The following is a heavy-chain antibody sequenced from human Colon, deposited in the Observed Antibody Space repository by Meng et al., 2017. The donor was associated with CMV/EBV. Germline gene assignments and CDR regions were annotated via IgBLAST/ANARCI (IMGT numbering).Heavy chain of an antibody. V-gene: IGHV1-8*03. J-gene: IGHJ5*02. Sequence: CTTSGYTFIDYDINWLRQATGQGLEWMGWMNPKSGHTNYVQKFQGRITFTRNTSINTAYMDLGSLTSEDTAVYYCARGLSYGRRFDPWGQGALVTVSS. CDR1: GYTFIDYD. D-gene: IGHD4-17*01. CDR3: ARGLSYGRRFDP. CDR2: MNPKSGHT.